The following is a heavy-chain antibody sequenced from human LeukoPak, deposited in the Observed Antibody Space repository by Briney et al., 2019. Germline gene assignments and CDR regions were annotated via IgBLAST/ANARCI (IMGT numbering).Heavy chain of an antibody. D-gene: IGHD4-17*01. CDR1: GFMFSDSW. J-gene: IGHJ4*02. CDR2: IKSDGSYT. V-gene: IGHV3-74*01. CDR3: VRDDGHYGIGH. Sequence: PGGSLRLSCAASGFMFSDSWMHWVRRAPGKGLEWVSRIKSDGSYTDHVDSVRGRFTISRDNAKNTLYLQMNSLRADDTAVYFCVRDDGHYGIGHWGQGILVAVSS.